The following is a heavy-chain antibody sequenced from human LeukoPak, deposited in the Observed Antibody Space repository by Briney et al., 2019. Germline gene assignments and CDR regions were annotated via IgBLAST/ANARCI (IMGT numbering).Heavy chain of an antibody. Sequence: PGGSLRLSCAASGLTFSSHGMHWVRQAPGKGLEWVAFIRYDGSNKYYADSVKGRFTISRDNSKNTLYLQMNSLRAEDTAVYYCAKGITMIVVVVDAFDIWGQGTMVTVSS. CDR2: IRYDGSNK. CDR1: GLTFSSHG. J-gene: IGHJ3*02. D-gene: IGHD3-22*01. V-gene: IGHV3-30*02. CDR3: AKGITMIVVVVDAFDI.